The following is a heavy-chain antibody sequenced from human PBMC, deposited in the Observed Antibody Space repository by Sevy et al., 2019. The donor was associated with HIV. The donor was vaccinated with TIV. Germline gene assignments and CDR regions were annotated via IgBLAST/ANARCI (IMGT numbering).Heavy chain of an antibody. CDR3: AREFISGSGWPSDY. CDR2: ISSSSSYI. D-gene: IGHD6-19*01. CDR1: GFTFSSYS. Sequence: GGSLRLSCAASGFTFSSYSMNWVRQAPGKGLEWVSSISSSSSYIYYADSVKGRFTISRDNAKNSLYLQMNSLRAEDTAVYYCAREFISGSGWPSDYWGQGTLVTVSS. V-gene: IGHV3-21*01. J-gene: IGHJ4*02.